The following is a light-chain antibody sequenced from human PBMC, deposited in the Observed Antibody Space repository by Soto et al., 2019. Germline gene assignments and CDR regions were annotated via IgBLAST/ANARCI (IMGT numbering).Light chain of an antibody. Sequence: QSVLTQPPPASRSPGQTVTISCTGTRRDVGGYDYVSWYQQHPGQAPKLMIFEVSQRPSGVPDRFSGSKSGNTASLTVSALQAEDEADYFCGSYADGSTYVCATETKVT. CDR2: EVS. V-gene: IGLV2-8*01. CDR3: GSYADGSTYV. J-gene: IGLJ1*01. CDR1: RRDVGGYDY.